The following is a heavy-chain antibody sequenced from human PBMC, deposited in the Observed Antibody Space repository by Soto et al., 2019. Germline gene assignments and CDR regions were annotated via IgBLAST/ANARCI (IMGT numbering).Heavy chain of an antibody. J-gene: IGHJ1*01. CDR2: ISGYNGNT. D-gene: IGHD6-13*01. CDR1: GYTFSNYG. V-gene: IGHV1-18*01. CDR3: ARGGSSWSAEYYQH. Sequence: ASGKVSCKASGYTFSNYGISWVLQAPGQGPEWMGWISGYNGNTNYAQTLQGRVTMTTDTSTSTAYMELRSLRSDDTAIYYCARGGSSWSAEYYQHWGQGTLVTVSS.